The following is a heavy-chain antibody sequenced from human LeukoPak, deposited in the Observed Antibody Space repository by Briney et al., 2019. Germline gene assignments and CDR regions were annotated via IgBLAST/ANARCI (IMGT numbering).Heavy chain of an antibody. CDR1: GGTFSSYA. J-gene: IGHJ4*02. CDR3: ARTQGGGYYYPFDY. V-gene: IGHV1-69*05. CDR2: IIPIFGTA. Sequence: SVKVSCRASGGTFSSYAISWVRQAPGQGLEWMGRIIPIFGTANYAQKFQGRVTITTDESTSTAYMELSSLRSEDTAVYYCARTQGGGYYYPFDYWGQGTLVTVSS. D-gene: IGHD3-22*01.